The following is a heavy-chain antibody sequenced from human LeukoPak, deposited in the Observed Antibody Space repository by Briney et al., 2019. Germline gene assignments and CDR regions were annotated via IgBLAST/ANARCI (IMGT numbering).Heavy chain of an antibody. Sequence: PSETLSLTCTVSGGSVSSSSYSWGWIRQPPGKGLEWIGSIYYSGSTYYNPSLRSRVTIFVDTSKNQFSLKLSSVTAADTAVYYCARDRDGYNPFDYWGQGTLVTVSS. D-gene: IGHD5-24*01. CDR1: GGSVSSSSYS. J-gene: IGHJ4*02. CDR3: ARDRDGYNPFDY. CDR2: IYYSGST. V-gene: IGHV4-39*07.